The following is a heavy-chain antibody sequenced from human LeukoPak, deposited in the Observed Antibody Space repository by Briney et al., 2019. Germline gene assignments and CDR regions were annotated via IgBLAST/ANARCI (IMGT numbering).Heavy chain of an antibody. CDR3: AKDRGEQWLVTSFDY. D-gene: IGHD6-19*01. CDR2: ISYDGSNK. Sequence: GGSLRLTCAASGFTFTNYAMHWVRQAPGKGLEWVAVISYDGSNKYYVDSVKGRFTISRDNSKNTLYLQMNSLRPEDTAVYYCAKDRGEQWLVTSFDYWGQGTLVTVSS. V-gene: IGHV3-30*04. CDR1: GFTFTNYA. J-gene: IGHJ4*02.